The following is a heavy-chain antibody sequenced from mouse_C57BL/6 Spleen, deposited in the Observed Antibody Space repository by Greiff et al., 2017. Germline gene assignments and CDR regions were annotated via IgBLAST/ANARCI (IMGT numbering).Heavy chain of an antibody. V-gene: IGHV1-22*01. D-gene: IGHD1-1*01. CDR2: INPNNGGT. CDR3: AYCSILGDY. J-gene: IGHJ4*01. CDR1: GYTFTDYN. Sequence: VQLQQSGPELVKPGASVKMSCKASGYTFTDYNMHWVKQSHGKSLEWIGYINPNNGGTSYNQKFKGKATLTVNKSSSTAYMELRSLTSEESAVYYCAYCSILGDYWGQGTSVTVSS.